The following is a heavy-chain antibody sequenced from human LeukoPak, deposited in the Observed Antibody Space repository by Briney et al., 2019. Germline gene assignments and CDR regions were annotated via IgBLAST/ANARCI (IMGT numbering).Heavy chain of an antibody. CDR3: AKDIGPHLTTTENWFDP. CDR1: GFTLDEYA. Sequence: AGGSLRLSSAAPGFTLDEYAMHSVRQAPGQGLEWVSGISWNSGSIGYADSVKGRFTISRDNAKNPLYLQMNSLRAEDTALYYCAKDIGPHLTTTENWFDPWGQGTRVTVSS. V-gene: IGHV3-9*01. D-gene: IGHD4-17*01. CDR2: ISWNSGSI. J-gene: IGHJ5*02.